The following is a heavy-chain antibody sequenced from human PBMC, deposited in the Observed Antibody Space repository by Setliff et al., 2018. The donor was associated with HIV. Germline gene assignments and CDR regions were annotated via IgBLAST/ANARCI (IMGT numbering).Heavy chain of an antibody. Sequence: LKISCATSGFTLSTYGMHWVRQAPGKGLEWVARVHYNGNDKFYVDSVKGRFTISRDNSENTLYLQMDGLRAEDTAVYYCAKDKGGYNWNYFDYWGPGTQVTVS. D-gene: IGHD1-20*01. J-gene: IGHJ4*02. CDR1: GFTLSTYG. CDR2: VHYNGNDK. V-gene: IGHV3-30*02. CDR3: AKDKGGYNWNYFDY.